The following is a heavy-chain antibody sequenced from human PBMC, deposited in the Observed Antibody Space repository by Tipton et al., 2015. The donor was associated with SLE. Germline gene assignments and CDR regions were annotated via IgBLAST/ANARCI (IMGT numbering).Heavy chain of an antibody. CDR3: ARGYAFDI. CDR2: ISYGGGT. J-gene: IGHJ3*02. Sequence: TLSLTCSVSGGSISSNYWIWIRQPPGKGLEWIGYISYGGGTNYNPSLKSRVAISIDTSKNQFSLKLTSVTAADTAVYYCARGYAFDIWGQGTMVTVSS. V-gene: IGHV4-59*01. CDR1: GGSISSNY.